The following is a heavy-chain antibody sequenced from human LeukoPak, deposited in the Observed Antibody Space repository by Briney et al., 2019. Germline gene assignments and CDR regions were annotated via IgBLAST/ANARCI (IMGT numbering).Heavy chain of an antibody. CDR3: ARDMYSSSSLGDYYYMDV. CDR2: ISSSSSTI. CDR1: GFTFSSYA. Sequence: PGGSLRLSCAASGFTFSSYAMHWVRQAPGKGLEWISYISSSSSTIHYADSVKGRFTISRDNAKSSLYLQMNSLRAEDTAVYYCARDMYSSSSLGDYYYMDVWGKGTTVTVSS. J-gene: IGHJ6*03. V-gene: IGHV3-48*01. D-gene: IGHD6-6*01.